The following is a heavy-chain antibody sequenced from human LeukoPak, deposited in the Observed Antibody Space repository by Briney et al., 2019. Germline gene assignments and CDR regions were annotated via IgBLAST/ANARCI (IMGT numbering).Heavy chain of an antibody. CDR1: GFTFDDYG. Sequence: GGSLRLSCAASGFTFDDYGMSWVRQAPGKGLEGGSGINWDGGSTGYADSVEGRFTISRDNAKNSLYLQMNSLRAEDTALYYCAKAYSYGFDYWGQGTLVTVSS. D-gene: IGHD5-18*01. J-gene: IGHJ4*02. CDR3: AKAYSYGFDY. CDR2: INWDGGST. V-gene: IGHV3-20*04.